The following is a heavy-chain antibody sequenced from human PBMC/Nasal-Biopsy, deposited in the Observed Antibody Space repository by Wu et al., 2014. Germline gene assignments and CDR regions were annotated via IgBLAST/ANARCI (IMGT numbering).Heavy chain of an antibody. CDR2: INSDGSST. D-gene: IGHD3/OR15-3a*01. V-gene: IGHV3-74*03. J-gene: IGHJ4*02. CDR1: GFTFSSYW. Sequence: LRLSCAVSGFTFSSYWMHWVRQAPGKGLVWVSRINSDGSSTEYADSARGRFTISRDNAKNTLYLQMNSLRAEDTAVYFCARDRNFCTGTHCFAYLDYWGQGTPVTVSS. CDR3: ARDRNFCTGTHCFAYLDY.